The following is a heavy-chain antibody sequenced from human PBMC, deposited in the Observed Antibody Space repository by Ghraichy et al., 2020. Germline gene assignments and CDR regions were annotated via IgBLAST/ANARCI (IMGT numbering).Heavy chain of an antibody. CDR2: INHSGST. Sequence: SETLSLTCAVYGGSFSGYYWSWIRQPPGKGLEWIGEINHSGSTNYNPSLKSRVTISVDTSKNQFSLKLSSVTAADTAVYYCARGLGYYYGSGSYYNPRSIRKGFDYWGQGTLVTVS. J-gene: IGHJ4*02. D-gene: IGHD3-10*01. CDR3: ARGLGYYYGSGSYYNPRSIRKGFDY. V-gene: IGHV4-34*01. CDR1: GGSFSGYY.